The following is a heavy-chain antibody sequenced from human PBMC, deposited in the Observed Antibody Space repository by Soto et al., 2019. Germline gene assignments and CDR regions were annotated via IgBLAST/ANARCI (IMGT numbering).Heavy chain of an antibody. CDR1: GGTFSSYT. CDR2: IIPILGIA. D-gene: IGHD3-16*02. CDR3: ARDQSPEQISIWGSYRYGWFDP. J-gene: IGHJ5*02. Sequence: QVQLVQSGAEVKKPGSSVKVSCKASGGTFSSYTISWVRQAPGQGLEWMGRIIPILGIANYAQKFQGRVTITADKSTSTAYMELSSLRSEDTAVYYCARDQSPEQISIWGSYRYGWFDPWGQGTLVTVSS. V-gene: IGHV1-69*08.